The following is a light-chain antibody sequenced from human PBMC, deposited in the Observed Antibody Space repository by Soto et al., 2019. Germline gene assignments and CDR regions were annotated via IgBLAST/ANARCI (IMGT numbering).Light chain of an antibody. CDR3: QHRNNSQPGAT. V-gene: IGKV3-11*01. Sequence: EIVLTQSPGTLSLSPGERATLSCRASHSVSTYLAWYQQKPGQAPRLLISDASNRATGIPARFSGGGSGTDFTLTISALEPDDFAVYYCQHRNNSQPGATFGGGTKVEIK. CDR1: HSVSTY. J-gene: IGKJ4*01. CDR2: DAS.